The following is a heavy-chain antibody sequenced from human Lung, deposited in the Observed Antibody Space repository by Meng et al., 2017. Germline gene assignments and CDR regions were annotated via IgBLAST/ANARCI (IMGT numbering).Heavy chain of an antibody. J-gene: IGHJ4*02. CDR3: ASHVTMAGQRGFDY. V-gene: IGHV4-4*02. Sequence: QVQLQESGPGLWKPTGTLCPTCSVSLGSITSSNWWSWVRQPPGKGLEWIGEISQSGRTNYDPSFRGRVTISVESNTQFSLKLSSVTAADTAVYYCASHVTMAGQRGFDYWGQGTLVTVSS. CDR1: LGSITSSNW. CDR2: ISQSGRT. D-gene: IGHD6-19*01.